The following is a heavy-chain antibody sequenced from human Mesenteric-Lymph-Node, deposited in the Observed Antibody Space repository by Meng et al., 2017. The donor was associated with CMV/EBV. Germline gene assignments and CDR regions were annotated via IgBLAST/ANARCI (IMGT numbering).Heavy chain of an antibody. CDR2: IGWSSGSI. J-gene: IGHJ4*01. CDR1: GFIFNDYT. D-gene: IGHD3-10*01. Sequence: SLKISCAASGFIFNDYTMHWVRQAPGKGLEWVAGIGWSSGSIGYADSVKGRFAISRDNAKNSLYLQMNSLRPEDTALYYCAKDVFGSGSYYLDYWGHGTLVTVSS. CDR3: AKDVFGSGSYYLDY. V-gene: IGHV3-9*01.